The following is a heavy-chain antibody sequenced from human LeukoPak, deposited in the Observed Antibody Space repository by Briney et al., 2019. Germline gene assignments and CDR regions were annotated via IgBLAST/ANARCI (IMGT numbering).Heavy chain of an antibody. Sequence: GGSLRLSCAASGFTFGSYSMNWVRQAPGKGLEWVSSISSSSSYIYYADSVRGRFTISRDNAKNSLYLQMNSLRAEDTAVYYCARGAGFLEWLVDQNYFDYWGQGTLVTVSS. J-gene: IGHJ4*02. CDR1: GFTFGSYS. CDR3: ARGAGFLEWLVDQNYFDY. V-gene: IGHV3-21*01. CDR2: ISSSSSYI. D-gene: IGHD3-3*01.